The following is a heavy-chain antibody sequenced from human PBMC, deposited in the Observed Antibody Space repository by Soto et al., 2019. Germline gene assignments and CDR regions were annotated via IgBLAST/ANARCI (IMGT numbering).Heavy chain of an antibody. Sequence: PSETLSLTCTVSGGSISSSSYYWGWIRQPPGKGLEWIGSIYYSGSTYYNPSLKSRVTISVDTSKNQFSLKLSSVTAADTAVYYCARHVFVATIKSVVVTAGWFDPCGQGTLVTVSS. CDR2: IYYSGST. CDR3: ARHVFVATIKSVVVTAGWFDP. CDR1: GGSISSSSYY. D-gene: IGHD2-21*02. V-gene: IGHV4-39*01. J-gene: IGHJ5*02.